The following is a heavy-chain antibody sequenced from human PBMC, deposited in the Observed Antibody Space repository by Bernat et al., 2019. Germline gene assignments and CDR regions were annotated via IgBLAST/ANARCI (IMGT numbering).Heavy chain of an antibody. V-gene: IGHV3-30*18. CDR1: GFTFSSHG. CDR2: ISYDGSNK. CDR3: AKDRAGAMEYYYGMEV. D-gene: IGHD1-1*01. J-gene: IGHJ6*02. Sequence: QMQLVESGGGVVQPGRSLRLSCAASGFTFSSHGMPWVRQAPGKGLEWVAVISYDGSNKYYADSVKGRFTISRYNSKNTRYLQMNSLRIEDTAVYYCAKDRAGAMEYYYGMEVWGQGTTVTVSS.